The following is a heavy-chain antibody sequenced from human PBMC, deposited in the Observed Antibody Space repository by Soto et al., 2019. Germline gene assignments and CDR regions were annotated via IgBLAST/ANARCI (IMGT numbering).Heavy chain of an antibody. CDR2: ISSSSSYT. J-gene: IGHJ5*02. D-gene: IGHD5-18*01. CDR1: GFTFSDYY. Sequence: GGSLRLSCAASGFTFSDYYMSWIRQAPGKGLEWVSYISSSSSYTNYADSVKGRFTISRDNAKNSLYLQMNSLRAEDTAVYYCARVQHVDTILWFDPWGQGTLVTVSS. CDR3: ARVQHVDTILWFDP. V-gene: IGHV3-11*06.